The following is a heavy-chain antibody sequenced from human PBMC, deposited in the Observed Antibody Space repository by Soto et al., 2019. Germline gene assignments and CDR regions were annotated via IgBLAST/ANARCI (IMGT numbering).Heavy chain of an antibody. V-gene: IGHV4-59*02. J-gene: IGHJ4*02. CDR1: GGSVSSYY. Sequence: TLSLTCTVSGGSVSSYYWGWSRQPPGKGLEWVGYIYYSGSTNYNPSLKSRVTISVDTSKNQFSLKLSSVTAADTAVYYCARVPDYYDSSGYYYDYWRQGTLVTVSS. D-gene: IGHD3-22*01. CDR3: ARVPDYYDSSGYYYDY. CDR2: IYYSGST.